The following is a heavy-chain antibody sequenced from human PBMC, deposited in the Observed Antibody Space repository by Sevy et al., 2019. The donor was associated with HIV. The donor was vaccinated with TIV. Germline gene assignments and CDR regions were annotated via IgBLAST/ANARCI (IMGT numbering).Heavy chain of an antibody. V-gene: IGHV1-2*06. CDR3: ARDGGGGTTNSGMDV. D-gene: IGHD1-7*01. Sequence: ASVKVSCKASGYTFTGDYLHWVRQAPGHGLEWMGRVFPNSGGTNYAQKFQGRVTMTSDTSISTAYMELSRLRSDDTAVYYCARDGGGGTTNSGMDVWCQGTTVTVSS. CDR2: VFPNSGGT. CDR1: GYTFTGDY. J-gene: IGHJ6*02.